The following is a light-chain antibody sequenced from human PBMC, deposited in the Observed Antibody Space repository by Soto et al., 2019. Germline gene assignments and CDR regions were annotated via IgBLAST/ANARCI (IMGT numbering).Light chain of an antibody. CDR3: SSYTSSSLVV. J-gene: IGLJ2*01. CDR2: DVS. CDR1: SSDVGGYNY. Sequence: QSALTQPASVSGSPGQSITISCTGTSSDVGGYNYVSWYQQHPGKAPKLMIYDVSNRPSGVSNRFSGFKSGNTASLTISGLQAEDEADYYCSSYTSSSLVVFGGGTKLTVL. V-gene: IGLV2-14*01.